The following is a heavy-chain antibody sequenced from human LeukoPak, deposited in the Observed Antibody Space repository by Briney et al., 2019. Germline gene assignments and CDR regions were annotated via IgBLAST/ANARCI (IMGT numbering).Heavy chain of an antibody. D-gene: IGHD3-3*01. Sequence: SETLSLTCSVSDDSITMYYWSWIRQPPGKGLEWIGYIYYSGSTNYNPSLKSRVTISVDTSKNQFSLKLSSVTAADTAVYYCARDSSYDFWSGPPLTWGQGTLVTVSS. CDR1: DDSITMYY. V-gene: IGHV4-59*01. CDR2: IYYSGST. CDR3: ARDSSYDFWSGPPLT. J-gene: IGHJ4*02.